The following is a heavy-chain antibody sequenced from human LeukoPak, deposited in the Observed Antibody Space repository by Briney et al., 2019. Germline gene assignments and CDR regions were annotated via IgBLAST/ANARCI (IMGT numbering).Heavy chain of an antibody. J-gene: IGHJ5*02. D-gene: IGHD6-19*01. V-gene: IGHV4-34*01. CDR2: INHSGST. CDR1: GGSFSGYY. CDR3: ARIDIPAIAVAGTFGP. Sequence: SETLSLTCAVYGGSFSGYYWSWIRQPLGKGLEWIGEINHSGSTNYNPSLKSRVTISVDTSKNQFSLKLSSVTAADTAVYYCARIDIPAIAVAGTFGPWGQGTLVTVSS.